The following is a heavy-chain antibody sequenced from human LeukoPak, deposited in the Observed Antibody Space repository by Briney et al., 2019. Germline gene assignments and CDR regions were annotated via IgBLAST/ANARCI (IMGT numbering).Heavy chain of an antibody. D-gene: IGHD3-10*01. J-gene: IGHJ5*02. CDR2: IYYSGST. CDR1: GGSISSYY. CDR3: ARVVTMVRGVKLGNWFDP. V-gene: IGHV4-59*12. Sequence: SETLSLTCTVSGGSISSYYWSWIRQPPGKGLEWIGYIYYSGSTNYNPSLKSRVTISVDTSKNQFSLKLSSVTAADTAVYYCARVVTMVRGVKLGNWFDPWGQGTLVTVSS.